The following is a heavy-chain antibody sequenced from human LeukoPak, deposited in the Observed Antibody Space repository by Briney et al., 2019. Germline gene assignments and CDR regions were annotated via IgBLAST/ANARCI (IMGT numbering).Heavy chain of an antibody. CDR1: GGSISSYY. V-gene: IGHV4-59*05. CDR3: ARRRIAAAGSSGGSDY. CDR2: IYYSGST. J-gene: IGHJ4*02. Sequence: PSETLSLTCTVSGGSISSYYWSWIRQPPGKGLEWIGSIYYSGSTYYNPSLKSRVTISVDTSKNQFSLKLSSVTAADTAVYYCARRRIAAAGSSGGSDYWGQGTLVTVSS. D-gene: IGHD6-13*01.